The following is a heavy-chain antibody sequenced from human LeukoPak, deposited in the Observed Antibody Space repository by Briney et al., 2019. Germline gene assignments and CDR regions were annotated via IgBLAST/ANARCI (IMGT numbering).Heavy chain of an antibody. CDR1: GYTFTSYA. Sequence: ASVKVSCKASGYTFTSYAMHWVRQAPGQRLEWMGWINAGNGNTKYSQKFQGRVTITRDTSASTAYMELSSLRSEDTAVYYCARDLRVRGGDDAFDIWGQGTMVTVSS. J-gene: IGHJ3*02. D-gene: IGHD3-10*01. CDR3: ARDLRVRGGDDAFDI. V-gene: IGHV1-3*01. CDR2: INAGNGNT.